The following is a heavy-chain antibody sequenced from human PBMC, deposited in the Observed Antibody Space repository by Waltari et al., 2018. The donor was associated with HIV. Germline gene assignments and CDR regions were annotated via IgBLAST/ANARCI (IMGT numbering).Heavy chain of an antibody. CDR2: IIPMFGTV. J-gene: IGHJ3*01. CDR1: GGTFGSYT. V-gene: IGHV1-69*06. CDR3: ARGGCSGGTCYSKSFDL. D-gene: IGHD2-15*01. Sequence: QAQLVQSGAEVKKPESSVKVSCKASGGTFGSYTITWVRQAPGQGPEWMGGIIPMFGTVTYAQKFQGRVTMTADKSTSTVYLELSSLRSEDTAVYYCARGGCSGGTCYSKSFDLWGQGTMVTVSS.